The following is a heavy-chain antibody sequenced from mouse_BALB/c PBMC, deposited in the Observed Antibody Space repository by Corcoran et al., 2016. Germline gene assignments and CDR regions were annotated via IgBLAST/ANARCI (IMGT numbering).Heavy chain of an antibody. CDR3: ASGNYFDY. Sequence: QIQLVQSGPELKKPGETVKISCKASGYTFTNYGMNWVKPAPGKGLKWMGWINTYTGEPTYADDFKGRFAFSLETSASTAYLQINNLKNEDMATYFCASGNYFDYWGQGTTLTVSS. CDR1: GYTFTNYG. CDR2: INTYTGEP. D-gene: IGHD1-1*02. J-gene: IGHJ2*01. V-gene: IGHV9-1*02.